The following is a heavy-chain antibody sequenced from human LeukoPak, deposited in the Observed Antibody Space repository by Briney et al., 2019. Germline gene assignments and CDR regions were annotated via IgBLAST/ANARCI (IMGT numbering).Heavy chain of an antibody. CDR1: GFTFSSYA. D-gene: IGHD6-19*01. V-gene: IGHV3-30-3*01. J-gene: IGHJ3*02. CDR2: ISYDGSNK. CDR3: AREHSSGWTPEDAFDI. Sequence: GRSLRLSCAASGFTFSSYAMHWVRQAPGKGLEWVAVISYDGSNKYYADSVKGRFTISRDNSKNTLYLQMNSLRAEDTAVYYCAREHSSGWTPEDAFDIWCQGTMVTVSS.